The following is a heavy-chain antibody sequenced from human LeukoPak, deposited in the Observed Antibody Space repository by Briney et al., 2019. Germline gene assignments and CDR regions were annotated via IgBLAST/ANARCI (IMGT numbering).Heavy chain of an antibody. CDR2: IYYSGST. J-gene: IGHJ4*02. V-gene: IGHV4-59*01. CDR3: ARGVSSGWYDY. CDR1: GGSTSSYY. Sequence: SETLSLTCTVSGGSTSSYYWSWIRQPPGKGLEWIGYIYYSGSTNYNPSLKSRVTISVDTSKNQFSLKLSSVTAADTAVYYCARGVSSGWYDYWGQGTLVTVSS. D-gene: IGHD6-19*01.